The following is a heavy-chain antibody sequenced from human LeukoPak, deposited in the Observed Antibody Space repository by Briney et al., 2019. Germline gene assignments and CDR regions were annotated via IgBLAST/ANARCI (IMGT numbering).Heavy chain of an antibody. V-gene: IGHV1-2*02. J-gene: IGHJ4*02. Sequence: ASVKVSCKASGYTFTGYYMHWVRQAPGQGLEWMGWLNPNSGGTNYAQKLQGRVTMTRDTSTSTAYMELNRLRSDDTAVYYCATSGYSDSGYLDCWGQGTLVTVSS. CDR1: GYTFTGYY. CDR2: LNPNSGGT. CDR3: ATSGYSDSGYLDC. D-gene: IGHD5-12*01.